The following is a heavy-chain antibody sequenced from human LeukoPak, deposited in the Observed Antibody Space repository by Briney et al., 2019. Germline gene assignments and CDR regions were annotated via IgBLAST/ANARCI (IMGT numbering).Heavy chain of an antibody. D-gene: IGHD3-9*01. V-gene: IGHV3-23*01. Sequence: SGGSLRLSCAASGFTFSNYAMSWVRQAPGKGLEWVSGISGSDYAYYTDSVKGRFTISRDNSKNTLYLQMNTLRAEDTAVYYCAKGVRYLDWWILDYWGQGTLVPVSS. CDR1: GFTFSNYA. J-gene: IGHJ4*02. CDR2: ISGSDYA. CDR3: AKGVRYLDWWILDY.